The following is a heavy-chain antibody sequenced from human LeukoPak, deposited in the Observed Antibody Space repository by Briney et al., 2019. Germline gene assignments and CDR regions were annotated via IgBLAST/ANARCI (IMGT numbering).Heavy chain of an antibody. CDR3: AKDWSNYAPQHFDY. V-gene: IGHV3-30*02. Sequence: GGSLRLYCAASGFTFSSYGMHWVRQAPGKGLEWVAFIRYDGSNKYYADSVKGRFTISRDNSKNTLYLQMNSLRAEDTAVYYCAKDWSNYAPQHFDYWGQGTLVTVSS. CDR1: GFTFSSYG. J-gene: IGHJ4*02. D-gene: IGHD4-11*01. CDR2: IRYDGSNK.